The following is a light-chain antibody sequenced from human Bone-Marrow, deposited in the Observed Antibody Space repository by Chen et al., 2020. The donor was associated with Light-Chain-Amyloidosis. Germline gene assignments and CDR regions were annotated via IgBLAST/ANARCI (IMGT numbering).Light chain of an antibody. CDR3: QHRGGWPPLS. CDR1: QTISTH. Sequence: EVVLTQSPATLSLSPGERATLSCRASQTISTHLVWYQQKPGQVPRHLIYDASTRATGIPARFSGRGSGTDFTLSISSLEAEDFAVYYCQHRGGWPPLSFGGGTKIEIK. J-gene: IGKJ4*01. V-gene: IGKV3-11*01. CDR2: DAS.